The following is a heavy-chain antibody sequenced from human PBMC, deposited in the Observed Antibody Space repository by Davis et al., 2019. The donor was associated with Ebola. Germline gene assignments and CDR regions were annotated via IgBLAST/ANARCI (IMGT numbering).Heavy chain of an antibody. D-gene: IGHD3-3*01. J-gene: IGHJ6*04. CDR2: ISSSTSAT. Sequence: PGGSLRLSCTVSGFTFSTYSMNWVRQAPGKGLEWVSYISSSTSATYYADSVKGRFTISRDNSKKTLYLQMNSLRAEDTAVYYCAKSGLSFGVVKYHYGMDVWGKGTTVTVSS. V-gene: IGHV3-48*01. CDR1: GFTFSTYS. CDR3: AKSGLSFGVVKYHYGMDV.